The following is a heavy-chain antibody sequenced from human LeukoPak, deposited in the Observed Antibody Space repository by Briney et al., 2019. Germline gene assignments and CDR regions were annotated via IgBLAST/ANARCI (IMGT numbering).Heavy chain of an antibody. CDR1: GFTFSSYA. CDR3: AKDGLGDRSGYYYSGYFQH. CDR2: ISGSGGST. D-gene: IGHD3-22*01. Sequence: GGSLRLSCAASGFTFSSYAMSWVRQAPGKGLEWVSAISGSGGSTYYAESVKGRFTISRDNSKNTLYLQMNSLRAEDTAVYYCAKDGLGDRSGYYYSGYFQHWGQGTLVTVSS. V-gene: IGHV3-23*01. J-gene: IGHJ1*01.